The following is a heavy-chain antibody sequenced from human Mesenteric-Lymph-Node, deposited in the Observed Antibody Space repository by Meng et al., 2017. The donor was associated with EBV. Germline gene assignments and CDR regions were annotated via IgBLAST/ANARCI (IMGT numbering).Heavy chain of an antibody. D-gene: IGHD4-17*01. V-gene: IGHV1-3*01. CDR1: GYIFESYR. Sequence: QGQLVQSGAEVKKPGASVKVSCKASGYIFESYRVHWARQAPGQRLEWMGWINPAFGNTDYSQKFQGKVTITSDTSASTAYMDLTSLTPEDTAVYFCARDAGDYVLDYWGQGTLVTVSS. CDR3: ARDAGDYVLDY. J-gene: IGHJ4*02. CDR2: INPAFGNT.